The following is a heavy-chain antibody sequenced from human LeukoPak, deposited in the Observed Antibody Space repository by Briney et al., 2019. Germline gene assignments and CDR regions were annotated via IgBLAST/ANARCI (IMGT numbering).Heavy chain of an antibody. CDR1: GFTFSSYS. CDR2: INSDESST. Sequence: GGSLRLSCAASGFTFSSYSMNWVRQAPGKGLEWVSRINSDESSTSYADSVKGRFTISRDNSKNTLYLQMNSLRAEDTAVYYCARDMESYYYDSSGENYGMDVWGQGTTVTVSS. CDR3: ARDMESYYYDSSGENYGMDV. J-gene: IGHJ6*02. V-gene: IGHV3-74*01. D-gene: IGHD3-22*01.